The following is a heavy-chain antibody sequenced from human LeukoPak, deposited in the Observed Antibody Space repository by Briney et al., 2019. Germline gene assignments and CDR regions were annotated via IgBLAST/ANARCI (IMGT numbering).Heavy chain of an antibody. J-gene: IGHJ6*02. V-gene: IGHV3-53*01. CDR3: ARGDYYGSGSSPEYYGMDV. D-gene: IGHD3-10*01. CDR1: GFTVSSNY. CDR2: IYSGGST. Sequence: GGSLRLSCAASGFTVSSNYMSWVRQAPGKGLEWVSVIYSGGSTYYADSVKGRFTISRDNSKNTLYLQMNSLRAEDTAVYYCARGDYYGSGSSPEYYGMDVWGQGTTVTVSS.